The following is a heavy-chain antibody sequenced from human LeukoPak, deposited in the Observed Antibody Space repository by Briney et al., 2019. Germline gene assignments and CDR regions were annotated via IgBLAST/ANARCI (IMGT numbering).Heavy chain of an antibody. Sequence: GGSLRLSCAASGFTFSSYAMSWVRQAPGKGLEWVSSISGSGGSTYYADSVKGRFTISRDNSKNTLYLQMNSLRAEDTAVYYCAKGDSTSCCRGEVYWGERTLVTVSS. D-gene: IGHD2-2*01. J-gene: IGHJ4*02. CDR3: AKGDSTSCCRGEVY. CDR1: GFTFSSYA. CDR2: ISGSGGST. V-gene: IGHV3-23*01.